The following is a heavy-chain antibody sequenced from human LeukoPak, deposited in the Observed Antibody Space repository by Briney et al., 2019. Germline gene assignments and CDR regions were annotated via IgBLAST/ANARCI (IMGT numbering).Heavy chain of an antibody. CDR3: ARGGQLELWYGMDV. D-gene: IGHD1-7*01. V-gene: IGHV1-18*01. CDR1: GYTFTSYG. CDR2: ISAYNGNT. Sequence: ASVKVSCKASGYTFTSYGISWVRQAPGQGLEWMGWISAYNGNTNYAQKLQGGVTMTTDTSTSTAYMELRSLRPDDTAVYYCARGGQLELWYGMDVWGQGTTVTVSS. J-gene: IGHJ6*02.